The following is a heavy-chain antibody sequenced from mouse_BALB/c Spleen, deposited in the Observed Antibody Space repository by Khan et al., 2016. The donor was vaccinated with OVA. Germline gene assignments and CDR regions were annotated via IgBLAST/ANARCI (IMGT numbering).Heavy chain of an antibody. J-gene: IGHJ3*01. D-gene: IGHD1-1*01. CDR3: TRLAYYYDSEGFAY. Sequence: EVELVESGGDLVKPGGSLKLSCAASGFTFSTYGMSWVRQTPDKRLEWVATVSTGGSYTYYPDSVKGRFIISSDNAKNTLYLQMSGLKSEDTAMFYCTRLAYYYDSEGFAYWGQGTLVTVSA. CDR2: VSTGGSYT. CDR1: GFTFSTYG. V-gene: IGHV5-6*01.